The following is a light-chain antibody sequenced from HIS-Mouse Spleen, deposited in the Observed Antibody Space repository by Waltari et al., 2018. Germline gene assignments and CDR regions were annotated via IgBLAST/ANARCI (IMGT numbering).Light chain of an antibody. V-gene: IGLV2-23*01. Sequence: QSALTQPASVSGSPGQSITISCTGTSRDVGRYNLVPWYQQHPGKAPKLMIYEGSKRPSGVSKRFSGSKSGNTASLTISGLQAEDEADYYCCSYAGSSTYWVFGGGTKLTVL. J-gene: IGLJ3*02. CDR2: EGS. CDR3: CSYAGSSTYWV. CDR1: SRDVGRYNL.